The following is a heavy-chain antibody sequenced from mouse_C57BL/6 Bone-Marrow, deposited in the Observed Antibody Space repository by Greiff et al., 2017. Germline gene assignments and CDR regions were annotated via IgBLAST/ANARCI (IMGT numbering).Heavy chain of an antibody. CDR3: ARSGSNVRVGY. V-gene: IGHV1-55*01. CDR2: IYPGSGST. CDR1: GYTFTSYW. D-gene: IGHD2-5*01. Sequence: VQLQQPGAELVKPGASVKMSCKASGYTFTSYWITWVKQRPGQGLEWIGDIYPGSGSTNYNEKFKSKATLTVDTSSSTAYMRLSRLTSEDSAVYDCARSGSNVRVGYWGQGATLTVSS. J-gene: IGHJ2*01.